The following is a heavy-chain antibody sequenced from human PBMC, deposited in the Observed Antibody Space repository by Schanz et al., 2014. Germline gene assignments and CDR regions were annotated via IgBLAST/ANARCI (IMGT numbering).Heavy chain of an antibody. J-gene: IGHJ4*02. Sequence: EVQLLESGGGLVQPGGSLRLSCATSGFSFSSYAINWVRQAPGKGLEWVSGISGSGASTYYADSVKGRFTISRDNSNKTVDLQMNSLRAEDTAVYFCAKKVPAYNPFDSWGQGTLXTVSS. CDR1: GFSFSSYA. V-gene: IGHV3-23*01. D-gene: IGHD1-1*01. CDR3: AKKVPAYNPFDS. CDR2: ISGSGAST.